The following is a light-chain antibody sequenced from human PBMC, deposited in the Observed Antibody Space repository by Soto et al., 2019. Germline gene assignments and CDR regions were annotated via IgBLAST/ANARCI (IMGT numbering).Light chain of an antibody. Sequence: DIQMTQSPSTLSASVGDRVTITCRPSQSINSWLAWYQQKPGKAPKLLIYKASTLQSGVPSRFSGSGSGTEFTLIISSMQPDDFATYYCQQYESYSPFTFGPGTKVDV. CDR3: QQYESYSPFT. J-gene: IGKJ3*01. CDR2: KAS. CDR1: QSINSW. V-gene: IGKV1-5*03.